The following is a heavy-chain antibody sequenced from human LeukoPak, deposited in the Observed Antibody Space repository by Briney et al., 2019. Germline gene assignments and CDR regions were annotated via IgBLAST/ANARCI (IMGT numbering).Heavy chain of an antibody. D-gene: IGHD1-26*01. CDR3: ARGPKSWWELSSWFDP. CDR2: ISSSSSTI. Sequence: GGSLRLSCAASGFTFSSYSMNWVRQAPGKGLEWVSYISSSSSTIYYADSVKGRFTISRDNAKNSLYLQMNSLRAEDTAVYYCARGPKSWWELSSWFDPWGQGTLVTVSS. J-gene: IGHJ5*02. V-gene: IGHV3-48*04. CDR1: GFTFSSYS.